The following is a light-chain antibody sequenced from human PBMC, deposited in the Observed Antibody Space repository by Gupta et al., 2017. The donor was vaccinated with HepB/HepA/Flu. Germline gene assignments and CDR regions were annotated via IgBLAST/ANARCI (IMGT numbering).Light chain of an antibody. Sequence: DVVVTQSTLSLPVTLGQPASISCRSSQSLLQSDGNTYLSWFQERPGLSPRRLIYGVSNPYSGVPDRFSGRASGTDFTLEISMVDAEDVGIYYIRRLKSWPFTFGPGTKMDIK. V-gene: IGKV2-30*02. CDR3: RRLKSWPFT. CDR1: QSLLQSDGNTY. CDR2: GVS. J-gene: IGKJ3*01.